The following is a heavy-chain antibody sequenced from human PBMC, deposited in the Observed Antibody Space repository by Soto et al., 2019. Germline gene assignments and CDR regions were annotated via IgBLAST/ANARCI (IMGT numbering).Heavy chain of an antibody. Sequence: GESLKISCKGSGYSFTSYWIGWVRQMPGKGLEWVGIFYPGYSDTRYSPSFQGQVTISADKSISTAYLQWSSLKASDTAMCYCAVPYLGELSFLWGQGTMVTVSS. CDR2: FYPGYSDT. CDR1: GYSFTSYW. D-gene: IGHD3-16*02. V-gene: IGHV5-51*01. J-gene: IGHJ3*01. CDR3: AVPYLGELSFL.